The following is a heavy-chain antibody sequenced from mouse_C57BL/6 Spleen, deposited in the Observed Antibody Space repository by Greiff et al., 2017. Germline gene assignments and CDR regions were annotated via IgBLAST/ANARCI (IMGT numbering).Heavy chain of an antibody. CDR3: ARSDSNYDY. D-gene: IGHD2-5*01. CDR1: GYAFSSSW. Sequence: LVESGPELVKPGASVKISCKASGYAFSSSWMNWVKQRPGKGLEWIGRIYPGDGDTNYNGKFKGKATLTADKSSSTAYMQLSSLTSEDSAVYFCARSDSNYDYWGQGTTLTVSS. V-gene: IGHV1-82*01. J-gene: IGHJ2*01. CDR2: IYPGDGDT.